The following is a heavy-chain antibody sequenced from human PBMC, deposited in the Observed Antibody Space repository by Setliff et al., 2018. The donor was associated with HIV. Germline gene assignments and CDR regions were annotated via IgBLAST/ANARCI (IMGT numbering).Heavy chain of an antibody. J-gene: IGHJ4*02. CDR1: GVSISSQY. CDR2: IYYNVNN. V-gene: IGHV4-59*11. Sequence: PSETLSLTCAVSGVSISSQYWSWIRQPPGKGLEWIGFIYYNVNNNYNPSLKSRVSISVDTSKSQFSLRLSSVTAADTAVYYCTRGGSMTTLTTWGQGTLVTVSS. CDR3: TRGGSMTTLTT. D-gene: IGHD4-4*01.